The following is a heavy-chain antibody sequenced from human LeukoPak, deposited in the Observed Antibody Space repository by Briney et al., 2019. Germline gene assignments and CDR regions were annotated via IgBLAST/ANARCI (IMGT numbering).Heavy chain of an antibody. CDR3: ARSPYCSSTSCFRIYYFDS. CDR2: IYNSGDT. CDR1: GGSISSGSYY. D-gene: IGHD2-2*01. J-gene: IGHJ4*02. Sequence: SETLSLTCTVSGGSISSGSYYWSWIRQPAGKGLEWIGRIYNSGDTYYNPSLKSRITISVDTSKNQFSLKLNSVTAADTAVYYCARSPYCSSTSCFRIYYFDSWGQGTLVTVSS. V-gene: IGHV4-61*10.